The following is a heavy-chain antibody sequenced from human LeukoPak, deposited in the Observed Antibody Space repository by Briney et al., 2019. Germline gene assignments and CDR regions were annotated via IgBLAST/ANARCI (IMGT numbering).Heavy chain of an antibody. CDR3: ARDLTASALFDY. Sequence: SVKVSCKASGGTFSSYAISWVRQAPGQGLKWMGRIIPILGIANYAQKFQGRVTITADKSTSTAYMELSSLRSEDTAVYYCARDLTASALFDYWGQGTLVTVSS. V-gene: IGHV1-69*04. CDR2: IIPILGIA. J-gene: IGHJ4*02. CDR1: GGTFSSYA. D-gene: IGHD3-9*01.